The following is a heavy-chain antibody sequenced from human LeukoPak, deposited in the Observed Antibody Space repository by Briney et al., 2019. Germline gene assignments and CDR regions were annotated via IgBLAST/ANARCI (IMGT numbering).Heavy chain of an antibody. CDR1: GFTFSSYV. CDR2: VCGGGGGT. Sequence: AGGSLRLSCAASGFTFSSYVMSWVRQAPGKGLEWVSTVCGGGGGTYYADSVKGRFTISRDNSKTTLYLQMNSLRAEDTAVYFCAGSSSWYYWGQGTLVTVSS. V-gene: IGHV3-23*01. J-gene: IGHJ4*02. CDR3: AGSSSWYY. D-gene: IGHD6-13*01.